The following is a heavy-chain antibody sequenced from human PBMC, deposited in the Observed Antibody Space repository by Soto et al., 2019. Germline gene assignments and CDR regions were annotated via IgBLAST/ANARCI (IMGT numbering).Heavy chain of an antibody. D-gene: IGHD6-19*01. CDR2: VYPGDSDT. J-gene: IGHJ4*01. V-gene: IGHV5-51*01. CDR3: GRLALAGRADYFD. CDR1: GYAFSKYW. Sequence: PRASRKASCQPSGYAFSKYWGAWVRHMPGKGLEYGGIVYPGDSDTRYNPAFRGQVTISVDRSLSTAYLQWSSLKASDTAMSSCGRLALAGRADYFD.